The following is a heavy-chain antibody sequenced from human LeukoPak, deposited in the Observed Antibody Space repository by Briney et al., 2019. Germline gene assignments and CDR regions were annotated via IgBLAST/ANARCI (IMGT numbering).Heavy chain of an antibody. D-gene: IGHD3-22*01. J-gene: IGHJ4*02. CDR1: GGSFSTYY. Sequence: SETLSLTCTVSGGSFSTYYWSWIRQPPGKGLEWIGYIYCSGSTNYNPSLQSRVTISVDTSKNQFSLRLNSVTAADTAVYYCARENSYYDSTGYYYGSGYFDYWGQGTLVTVSS. V-gene: IGHV4-59*01. CDR2: IYCSGST. CDR3: ARENSYYDSTGYYYGSGYFDY.